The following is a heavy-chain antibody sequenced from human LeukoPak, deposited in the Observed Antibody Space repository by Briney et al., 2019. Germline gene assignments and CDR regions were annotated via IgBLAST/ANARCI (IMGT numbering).Heavy chain of an antibody. CDR2: IRQDVSEI. CDR1: GFTFSSYW. Sequence: GGSLRLSCAASGFTFSSYWMSWVRQAPGKGLERVANIRQDVSEIYYVDSVKGRFTISRDNTKNSLYLQMNSLRAEDTAVYYCARDKIVGATYFDYWGQGTLVTVSS. V-gene: IGHV3-7*01. J-gene: IGHJ4*02. D-gene: IGHD1-26*01. CDR3: ARDKIVGATYFDY.